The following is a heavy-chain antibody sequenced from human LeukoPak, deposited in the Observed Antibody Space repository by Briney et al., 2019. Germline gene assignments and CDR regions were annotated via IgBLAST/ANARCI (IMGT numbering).Heavy chain of an antibody. V-gene: IGHV4-39*07. J-gene: IGHJ4*02. CDR1: GGSISSSSYY. CDR3: ARDIAAASPGY. D-gene: IGHD6-13*01. Sequence: PSETLSLTCTVSGGSISSSSYYWGWIRQPPGKGLEWIGSIYYSGSTYYNPSLKSRVTISVDTSKNQFSLKLSSVTAADTAVYYCARDIAAASPGYWGQGTLVTVSS. CDR2: IYYSGST.